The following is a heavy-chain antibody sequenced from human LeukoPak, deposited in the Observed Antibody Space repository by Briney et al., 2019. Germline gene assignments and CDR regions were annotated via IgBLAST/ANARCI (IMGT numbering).Heavy chain of an antibody. D-gene: IGHD3-22*01. CDR1: GGSISSYY. J-gene: IGHJ2*01. V-gene: IGHV4-59*01. CDR2: IFYSGTT. Sequence: SETLSLTCTVSGGSISSYYWSWIRQPPGKGLEWIGFIFYSGTTNYNPSLKSRVTISVDTSKNQFSLKLSSVTAADTAVYYCARDRSSGYYSTYWYFDLWGRGTLVTVSS. CDR3: ARDRSSGYYSTYWYFDL.